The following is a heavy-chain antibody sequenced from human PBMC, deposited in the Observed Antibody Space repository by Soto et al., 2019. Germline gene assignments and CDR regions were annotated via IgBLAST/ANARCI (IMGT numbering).Heavy chain of an antibody. J-gene: IGHJ6*02. D-gene: IGHD6-13*01. Sequence: SESLSPTCTVSGGSISIYYCSWTRQPPGRGLEWIGYIYYSGSTNYNPSLKSRVTISVDTSKNQFSLKLSSVTAADTAVYYCASSNIAAAGFYYYGMDVWGRGTTVT. CDR2: IYYSGST. V-gene: IGHV4-59*01. CDR1: GGSISIYY. CDR3: ASSNIAAAGFYYYGMDV.